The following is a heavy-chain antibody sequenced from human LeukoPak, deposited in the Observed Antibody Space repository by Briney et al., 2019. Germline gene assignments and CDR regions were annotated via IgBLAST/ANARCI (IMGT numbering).Heavy chain of an antibody. V-gene: IGHV3-30-3*01. CDR2: ISYDGSNK. J-gene: IGHJ5*02. CDR3: ARDRERWFDP. Sequence: GGSLRLSCAASGFTFSSYAMHWVRQAPGKGLEWVAVISYDGSNKYCADSVKGRFTISRDNSKNTLYLQMNSLRAEDTAVYYCARDRERWFDPWGQGTLVTVSS. CDR1: GFTFSSYA. D-gene: IGHD1-26*01.